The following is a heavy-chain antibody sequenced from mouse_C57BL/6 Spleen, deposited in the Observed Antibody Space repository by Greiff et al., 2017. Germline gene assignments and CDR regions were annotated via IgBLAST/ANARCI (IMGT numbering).Heavy chain of an antibody. J-gene: IGHJ4*01. CDR2: INPNNGGT. CDR3: ARSDDYDVGEGYAMDY. D-gene: IGHD2-4*01. V-gene: IGHV1-26*01. Sequence: EVKLQESGPELVKPGASVKISCKASGYTFTDYYMNWVKQSHGKSLEWIGDINPNNGGTSYNQKFKGKATLTVDKSSSTAYMALRSLTSEDSAVYYCARSDDYDVGEGYAMDYCGQGTSVTVSS. CDR1: GYTFTDYY.